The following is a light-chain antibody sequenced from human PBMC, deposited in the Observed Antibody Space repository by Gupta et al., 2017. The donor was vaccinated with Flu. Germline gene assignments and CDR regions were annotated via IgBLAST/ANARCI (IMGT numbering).Light chain of an antibody. Sequence: DIQMTQSPSTLSASVGDRVTITCRASQSLSSWLAWYQQKPGKAPNLLIYKASNLESGVPSRFSGSGFGTEFTLTISSRQPDDFATYYCQQDDSSSLTFGRGTKVEIK. CDR3: QQDDSSSLT. V-gene: IGKV1-5*03. CDR2: KAS. CDR1: QSLSSW. J-gene: IGKJ4*01.